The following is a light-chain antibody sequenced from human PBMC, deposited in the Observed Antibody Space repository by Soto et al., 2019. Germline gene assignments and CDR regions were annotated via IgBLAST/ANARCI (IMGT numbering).Light chain of an antibody. Sequence: QSVLTQPRSVSGSPGQSVTISCTGTRSDVGAYNYVSWYQQHPGKAPKLMIYDVSKRPSGVPDRFSGSKSGNTASLIIYGLQADDEADYYCCSYAGSYAWVFGEGTKLTVL. V-gene: IGLV2-11*01. CDR2: DVS. CDR1: RSDVGAYNY. CDR3: CSYAGSYAWV. J-gene: IGLJ3*02.